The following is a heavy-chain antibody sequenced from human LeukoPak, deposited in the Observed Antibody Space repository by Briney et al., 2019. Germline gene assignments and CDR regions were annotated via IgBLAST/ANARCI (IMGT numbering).Heavy chain of an antibody. CDR1: GGSISSYY. CDR3: AREGSDSSAPYYFDY. D-gene: IGHD3-22*01. CDR2: IYYSGST. J-gene: IGHJ4*02. V-gene: IGHV4-59*01. Sequence: SSETLSLTCTVSGGSISSYYWSWIRQPPGKGLEWIGYIYYSGSTNYNPSLKSRVTISVDTSKNQFSLKLSSVTAADTAVYYCAREGSDSSAPYYFDYWGQGTLVTVSS.